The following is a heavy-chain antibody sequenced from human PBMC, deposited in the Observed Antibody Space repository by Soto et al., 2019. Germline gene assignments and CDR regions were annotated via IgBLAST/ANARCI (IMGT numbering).Heavy chain of an antibody. CDR2: IDPSDSYT. D-gene: IGHD3-16*02. J-gene: IGHJ5*02. Sequence: GESLKISCMGSGYKVSTWHNFTSYWIAWVRQMPGKGLEWMGRIDPSDSYTNYSPSFQGHVTISADKSISTAYLQWSSLKASDTAMYYCARLLLSRVDFDPWGQGTLVTVSS. CDR3: ARLLLSRVDFDP. V-gene: IGHV5-10-1*01. CDR1: GYKVSTWHNFTSYW.